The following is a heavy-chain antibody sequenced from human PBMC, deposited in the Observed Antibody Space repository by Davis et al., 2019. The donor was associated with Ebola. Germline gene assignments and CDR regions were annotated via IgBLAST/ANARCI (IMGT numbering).Heavy chain of an antibody. Sequence: PGGSLRLSCAASGFTFSSYAMHWVRQAPGKGLEWVSAISGSGGSTYYADSVKGRFTSSRDNSKNTLYLQMNSLRAEDTAVYYCAKDRGSVSIAALFDYWGQGTLVTVSS. CDR2: ISGSGGST. CDR1: GFTFSSYA. CDR3: AKDRGSVSIAALFDY. J-gene: IGHJ4*02. D-gene: IGHD6-6*01. V-gene: IGHV3-23*01.